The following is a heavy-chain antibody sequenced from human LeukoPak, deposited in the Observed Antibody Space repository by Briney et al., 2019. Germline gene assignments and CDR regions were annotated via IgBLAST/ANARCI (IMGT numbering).Heavy chain of an antibody. J-gene: IGHJ4*02. CDR3: ATSPIFGVVSY. Sequence: SETLSLTCTVSGGSISRYYWSWIRQPPGKGLEWIGNIYYSGDTSYNPSLQSRVTISVDRSKNQFSLKLSSATAADTAGYYFATSPIFGVVSYWGQGTLVTVSS. D-gene: IGHD3-3*02. V-gene: IGHV4-59*01. CDR2: IYYSGDT. CDR1: GGSISRYY.